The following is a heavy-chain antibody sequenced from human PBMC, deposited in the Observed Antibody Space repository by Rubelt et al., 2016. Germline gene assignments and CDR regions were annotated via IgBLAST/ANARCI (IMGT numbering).Heavy chain of an antibody. D-gene: IGHD4-17*01. V-gene: IGHV3-21*01. J-gene: IGHJ3*02. CDR1: GFTFSSYS. Sequence: PGGSLRLSCAASGFTFSSYSMNWVRQAPGKGLEWVSSISSSSSYIYYADSVKGRFTISRDNAKNSLYLQMNSLRAEDTAVYYCARANYGDYSLQDAFDIWGQGTMVTVSS. CDR2: ISSSSSYI. CDR3: ARANYGDYSLQDAFDI.